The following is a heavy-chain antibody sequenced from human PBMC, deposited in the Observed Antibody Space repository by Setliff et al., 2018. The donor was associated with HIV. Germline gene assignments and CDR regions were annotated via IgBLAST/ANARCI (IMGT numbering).Heavy chain of an antibody. CDR1: GYTFTNYG. CDR2: ISPHIGHT. D-gene: IGHD2-2*01. J-gene: IGHJ4*02. CDR3: ARPAATWDFDY. Sequence: ASVKVSCKASGYTFTNYGISWVRQAPGHGLEWMGWISPHIGHTNYAQTFQGRVTMTRDTSISTAYMELRSLTSDDTAVYYCARPAATWDFDYWGQGTLVTVSS. V-gene: IGHV1-18*01.